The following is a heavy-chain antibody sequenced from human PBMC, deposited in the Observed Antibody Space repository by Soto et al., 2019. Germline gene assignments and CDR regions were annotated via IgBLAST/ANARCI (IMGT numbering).Heavy chain of an antibody. D-gene: IGHD3-10*01. CDR3: AKERLGRGIDY. Sequence: EVLLLDSGGGLVQPGGSLRLSCAASGFTFSNYAMTWVRQAPGKGPEWISTVNNGGGGTYYADSVKGRFTISRDNSKNTLYLQVSSLRAEDTAVYYCAKERLGRGIDYWGQGILVTFSS. CDR1: GFTFSNYA. CDR2: VNNGGGGT. V-gene: IGHV3-23*01. J-gene: IGHJ4*02.